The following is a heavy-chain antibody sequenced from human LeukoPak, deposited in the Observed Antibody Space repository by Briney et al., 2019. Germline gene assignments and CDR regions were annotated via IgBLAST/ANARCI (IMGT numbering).Heavy chain of an antibody. D-gene: IGHD3-22*01. CDR3: ARGGRITMIVVAPFDI. Sequence: SQTLSLTCTVSVGSISSGGYYWSWIRQHPGKGLEWIGYIYYSGSTYYNPSLKSRVTISVDTSKNQFSLKLSSVTAADTAVYYCARGGRITMIVVAPFDIWGQGTMVTVSS. J-gene: IGHJ3*02. V-gene: IGHV4-31*03. CDR2: IYYSGST. CDR1: VGSISSGGYY.